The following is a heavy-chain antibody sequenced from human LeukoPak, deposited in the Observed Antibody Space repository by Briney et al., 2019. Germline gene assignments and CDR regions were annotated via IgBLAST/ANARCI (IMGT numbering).Heavy chain of an antibody. V-gene: IGHV1-2*06. J-gene: IGHJ3*02. Sequence: GASVKVSCKASGYIFTDFYIHWVRQAPGQGLEWMGRINPDSGGTNFAQEFQARVTVTRDTSISTAYMELSTLRSDNTAVYYCARPRATKLVDDGFDIWGQGTIVTVSS. CDR3: ARPRATKLVDDGFDI. CDR1: GYIFTDFY. D-gene: IGHD1-26*01. CDR2: INPDSGGT.